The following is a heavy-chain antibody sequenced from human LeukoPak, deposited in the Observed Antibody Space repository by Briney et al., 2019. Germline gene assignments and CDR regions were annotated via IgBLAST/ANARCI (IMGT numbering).Heavy chain of an antibody. D-gene: IGHD5-18*01. CDR1: GFTFSSYG. V-gene: IGHV3-30*03. J-gene: IGHJ3*02. Sequence: GGSLRLSCAASGFTFSSYGMHWVRQAPGKGLEWVAVISYDGSNKYYADSVKGRFTISRDNSKNTLCLQMNSLRAEDTAVYYCARAKNTAMVTGAFDIWGQGTMVTVSS. CDR3: ARAKNTAMVTGAFDI. CDR2: ISYDGSNK.